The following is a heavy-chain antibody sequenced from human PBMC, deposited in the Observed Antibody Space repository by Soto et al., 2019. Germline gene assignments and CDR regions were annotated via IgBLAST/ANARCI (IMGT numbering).Heavy chain of an antibody. Sequence: PGGSLRLSCATSGYTLNDYSMNWVRQAPGKGLEWVSYIGTSREYIFYADSVRGRFIISRDNARNSIYLQLNSLRVEDTAVYYCVRDRDWAFDVWGQGTMVTVSS. CDR2: IGTSREYI. D-gene: IGHD3-9*01. CDR1: GYTLNDYS. V-gene: IGHV3-21*05. J-gene: IGHJ3*01. CDR3: VRDRDWAFDV.